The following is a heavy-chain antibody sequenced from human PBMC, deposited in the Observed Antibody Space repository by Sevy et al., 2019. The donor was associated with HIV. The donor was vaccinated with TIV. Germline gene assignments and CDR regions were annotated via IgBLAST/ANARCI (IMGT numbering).Heavy chain of an antibody. CDR2: IKQDGSEK. V-gene: IGHV3-7*01. CDR1: GFTFSSYW. J-gene: IGHJ6*03. Sequence: GGSLRLSCAASGFTFSSYWMSWVRQAPGKGLEWVANIKQDGSEKYYVDSVKGRFTISRDNAKNSLYLKMNSLRAEDTAVYYCARDRMVRGVERFRLGYMDVWGKGTTVTVSS. D-gene: IGHD3-10*01. CDR3: ARDRMVRGVERFRLGYMDV.